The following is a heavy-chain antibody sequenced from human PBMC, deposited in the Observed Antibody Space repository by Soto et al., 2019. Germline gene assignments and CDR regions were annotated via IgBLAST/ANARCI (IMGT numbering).Heavy chain of an antibody. Sequence: LRLSCASSGFTFSSYGMHWFLQAPGKGLEWVAVIWSDGNNKYYADSVKGRFTISRDNSKKTLYLQMNSLRAEDTAVYYCARVFDTYYFDSSGQGNKVTVSS. CDR3: ARVFDTYYFDS. D-gene: IGHD3-9*01. V-gene: IGHV3-33*01. CDR2: IWSDGNNK. CDR1: GFTFSSYG. J-gene: IGHJ4*02.